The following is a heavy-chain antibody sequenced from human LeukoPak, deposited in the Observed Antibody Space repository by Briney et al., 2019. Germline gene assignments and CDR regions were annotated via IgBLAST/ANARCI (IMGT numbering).Heavy chain of an antibody. CDR3: AATWVEGYYDFWSGTHTASNWFAP. D-gene: IGHD3-3*01. V-gene: IGHV1-2*02. CDR1: GYTFTGYY. CDR2: INLNSGGT. Sequence: ASVKVSCKASGYTFTGYYMHWVRQAPGQGLEWRGWINLNSGGTNYAQKFHGRVTMNRDTSISTDYMELSSLRSEDTAVYYCAATWVEGYYDFWSGTHTASNWFAPWGQGTLVTVSS. J-gene: IGHJ5*02.